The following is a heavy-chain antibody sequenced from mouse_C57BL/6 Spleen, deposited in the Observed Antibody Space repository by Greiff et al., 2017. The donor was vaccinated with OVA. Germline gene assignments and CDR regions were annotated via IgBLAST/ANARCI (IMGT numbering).Heavy chain of an antibody. J-gene: IGHJ1*03. D-gene: IGHD1-1*02. CDR1: GYAFSSSW. CDR3: ARSGGDWYFDV. V-gene: IGHV1-82*01. Sequence: QVQLQQSGPELVKPGASVKISCKASGYAFSSSWMNWVKQRPGKGLEWIGRIYPGDGDTNYNGKFKGKATLTADKSSSTAYMQHSSLTSEDSAVYFCARSGGDWYFDVWGTGTTVTVSS. CDR2: IYPGDGDT.